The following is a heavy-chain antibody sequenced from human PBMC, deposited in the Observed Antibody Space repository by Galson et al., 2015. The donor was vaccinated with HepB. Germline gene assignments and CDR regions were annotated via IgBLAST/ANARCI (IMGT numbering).Heavy chain of an antibody. Sequence: SLRLSCAASGFTFSSYGMHWVRQAPGKGLEWVAVISYDGSNKYYADSVKGRFTISRDNSKNTLYLQMNSLRAEDTAVYYCAKGARFLEWLLSHKPADYWGQGTLVTVSS. CDR1: GFTFSSYG. CDR3: AKGARFLEWLLSHKPADY. V-gene: IGHV3-30*18. D-gene: IGHD3-3*01. J-gene: IGHJ4*02. CDR2: ISYDGSNK.